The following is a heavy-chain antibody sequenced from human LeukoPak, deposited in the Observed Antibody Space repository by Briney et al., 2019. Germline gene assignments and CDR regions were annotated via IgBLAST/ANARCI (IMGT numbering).Heavy chain of an antibody. Sequence: GGSLRLSCAAAGFTFSHYGMSWVRQAPGKGLEWVSSLSGSGNKTYYADSVKGRFTISRDNSKDTLYLDVSSLRVDDTAVYYCAKSGYNRFDYWGQGTLVTVSS. CDR1: GFTFSHYG. D-gene: IGHD5-24*01. CDR2: LSGSGNKT. V-gene: IGHV3-23*01. J-gene: IGHJ4*02. CDR3: AKSGYNRFDY.